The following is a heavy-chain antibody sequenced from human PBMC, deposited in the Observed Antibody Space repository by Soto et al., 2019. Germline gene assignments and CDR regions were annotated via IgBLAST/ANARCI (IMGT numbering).Heavy chain of an antibody. J-gene: IGHJ5*02. CDR2: LRDDAYDA. CDR1: GFTFTNYG. D-gene: IGHD6-19*01. CDR3: ARPYSSNSNWFGP. Sequence: QVQLVESGGDVVQPGGSLRLSCAASGFTFTNYGMHWVRQAPGKGLEWVSALRDDAYDAYYADSVKGRFTISRDNPRNTLYLQMSSLRVEDTAVYYCARPYSSNSNWFGPWGQGTLVTVSS. V-gene: IGHV3-33*01.